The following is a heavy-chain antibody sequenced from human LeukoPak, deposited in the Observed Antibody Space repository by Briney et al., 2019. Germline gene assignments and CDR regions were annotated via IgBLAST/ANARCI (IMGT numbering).Heavy chain of an antibody. J-gene: IGHJ3*02. CDR2: IYYSGST. CDR1: GGSISSYY. CDR3: ARGAQRITIFGVVIDAFDI. V-gene: IGHV4-59*01. D-gene: IGHD3-3*01. Sequence: PSETLSLTCTVSGGSISSYYWSWIRQPPGKGLEWIGYIYYSGSTNYNPSLKSRVTISVDTSKNQFSLKLSSVTAADTAVYYCARGAQRITIFGVVIDAFDIWGQGTMVTVSS.